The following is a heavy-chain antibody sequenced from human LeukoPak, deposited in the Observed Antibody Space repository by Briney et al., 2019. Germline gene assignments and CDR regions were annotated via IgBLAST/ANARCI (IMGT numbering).Heavy chain of an antibody. CDR3: ARDVYASETYYVGH. Sequence: PSETLSLTCTVSGGSISSGAYYWSWIRQPAGKGLESIGRFYTTGSTNYNPSLKSRVTISVDTARNQFSLKLSPVTAADTAVYYCARDVYASETYYVGHWGQGILVTVSS. CDR1: GGSISSGAYY. V-gene: IGHV4-61*02. J-gene: IGHJ4*02. CDR2: FYTTGST. D-gene: IGHD3-10*01.